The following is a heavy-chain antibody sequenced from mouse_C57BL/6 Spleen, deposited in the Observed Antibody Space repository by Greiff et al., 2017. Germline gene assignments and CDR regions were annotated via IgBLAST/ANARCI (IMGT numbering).Heavy chain of an antibody. V-gene: IGHV1-26*01. Sequence: VQLQQSGPELVKPGASVKISCKASGYTFTDYYMNWVKQSHGKSLEWIGDINPNTGGTSYNQKFKGKATLTVDKSSSTAYMELRSLTSEDSAVYYCTRGVFAYWGQGTLVTVSA. CDR2: INPNTGGT. J-gene: IGHJ3*01. CDR3: TRGVFAY. CDR1: GYTFTDYY.